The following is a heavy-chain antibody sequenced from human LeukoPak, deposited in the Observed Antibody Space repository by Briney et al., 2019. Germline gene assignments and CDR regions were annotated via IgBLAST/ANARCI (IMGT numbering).Heavy chain of an antibody. CDR3: ARDVVRGVYGMDV. Sequence: GGSLRLSCAASGFTFSSYELNWVRQAPGKGPEWVSYISSSGSTIYYADSVKGRFTISRDNAKNSLYLQMNSLRAEDTAVYYCARDVVRGVYGMDVWGKGTTVTVSS. CDR1: GFTFSSYE. D-gene: IGHD3-10*01. CDR2: ISSSGSTI. V-gene: IGHV3-48*03. J-gene: IGHJ6*04.